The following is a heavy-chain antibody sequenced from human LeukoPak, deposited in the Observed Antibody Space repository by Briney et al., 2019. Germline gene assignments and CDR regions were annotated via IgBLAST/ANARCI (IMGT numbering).Heavy chain of an antibody. J-gene: IGHJ3*02. Sequence: GGSLRLSCTASGFTFGDYAMSWFRQAPGKGLEWVGFIRSKAYGGTTEYAASVKGRFTISRDDSKSIAYLQMNSLKTEDTAVYYCTLAVNEDYGDSEGHYAFDIWGQGTMVTVSS. D-gene: IGHD4-17*01. CDR1: GFTFGDYA. CDR2: IRSKAYGGTT. V-gene: IGHV3-49*03. CDR3: TLAVNEDYGDSEGHYAFDI.